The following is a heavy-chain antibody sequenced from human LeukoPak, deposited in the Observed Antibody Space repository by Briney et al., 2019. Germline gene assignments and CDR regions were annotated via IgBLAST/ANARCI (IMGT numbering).Heavy chain of an antibody. V-gene: IGHV1-18*01. J-gene: IGHJ4*02. CDR3: ARARRWVGALSHAGDY. CDR1: GYTFTSYG. CDR2: ISAYNGNT. Sequence: GASVKVSCKASGYTFTSYGISWVRQAPGQGLEWMGWISAYNGNTNYAQKLQGRVTMTTDTSTSTAYMELRSLRSDDTAVYYCARARRWVGALSHAGDYWGQGTLVAVSS. D-gene: IGHD1-26*01.